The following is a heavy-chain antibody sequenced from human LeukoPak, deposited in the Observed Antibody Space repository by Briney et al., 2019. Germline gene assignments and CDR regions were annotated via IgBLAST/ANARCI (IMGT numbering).Heavy chain of an antibody. Sequence: SETLSFTCAVYGGSFSGYYWSWIRQPPGKGLEWIGSIYYSGSTYYNPSLKSRVTISVDTSKNQFSLKLSSVTAADTAVYYCASDDYYDSSGYYRFDPWGQGTLVTVSS. J-gene: IGHJ5*02. CDR3: ASDDYYDSSGYYRFDP. CDR1: GGSFSGYY. V-gene: IGHV4-34*01. CDR2: IYYSGST. D-gene: IGHD3-22*01.